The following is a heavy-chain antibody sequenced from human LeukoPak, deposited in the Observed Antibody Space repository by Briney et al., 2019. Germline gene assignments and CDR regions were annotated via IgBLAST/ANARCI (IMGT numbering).Heavy chain of an antibody. CDR2: IDPSDSYT. CDR3: AREDCYGSGSSYYFDY. CDR1: GYSFTSYW. J-gene: IGHJ4*02. V-gene: IGHV5-10-1*01. D-gene: IGHD3-10*01. Sequence: GESLKISCKGSGYSFTSYWISWVRQMPGKGLEWMGRIDPSDSYTNYSPSFQGHVTISADKSISTAYLQWSSLKASDTAMYYCAREDCYGSGSSYYFDYWGQGTLVTVSS.